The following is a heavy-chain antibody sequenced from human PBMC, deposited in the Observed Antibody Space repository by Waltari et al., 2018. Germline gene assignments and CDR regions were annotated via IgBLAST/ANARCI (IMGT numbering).Heavy chain of an antibody. CDR2: IVVGSGNT. Sequence: QMQLVQSGPEVKKPGTSVKVSCKASGFTFTSSAMPWVRKARGQRLEWIGWIVVGSGNTNYAQKFQERVTITRDMSTSTAYMELSSLRSEDTAVYYCAANAKQLSGSYFDYWGQGTLVTVSS. J-gene: IGHJ4*02. CDR1: GFTFTSSA. V-gene: IGHV1-58*02. D-gene: IGHD6-13*01. CDR3: AANAKQLSGSYFDY.